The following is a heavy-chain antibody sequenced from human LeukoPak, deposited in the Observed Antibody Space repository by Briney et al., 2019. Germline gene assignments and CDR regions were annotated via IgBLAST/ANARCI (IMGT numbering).Heavy chain of an antibody. Sequence: GGSLRLSCVASGFTFRDYGMNWVRQAPGKGLELVSSISSSSSYIYYADSVKGRFTISRDNAKNSLYLQMNNLRAEDTAVYYCAREDYSRPYNWFDPWGQGTLVTVSS. V-gene: IGHV3-21*01. CDR1: GFTFRDYG. CDR2: ISSSSSYI. J-gene: IGHJ5*02. D-gene: IGHD4-11*01. CDR3: AREDYSRPYNWFDP.